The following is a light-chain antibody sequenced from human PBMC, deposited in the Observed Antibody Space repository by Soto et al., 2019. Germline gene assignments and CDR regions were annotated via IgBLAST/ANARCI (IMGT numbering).Light chain of an antibody. CDR3: QSYASSLSSWV. CDR2: GNS. J-gene: IGLJ3*02. V-gene: IGLV1-40*01. Sequence: QPVLTQPPSVSGAPGQRVTISCTGSSSNIGAGYDVHWYQQLPGTAPKLLIYGNSNRPSGVPDRFSGSKSGTSASLAITGLQAEDEADYYCQSYASSLSSWVFGGGTKLTVL. CDR1: SSNIGAGYD.